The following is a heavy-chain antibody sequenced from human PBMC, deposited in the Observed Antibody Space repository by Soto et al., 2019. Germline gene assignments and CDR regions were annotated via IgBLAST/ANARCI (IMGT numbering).Heavy chain of an antibody. CDR3: ARDHIVVVPAASYYYYYGMDV. J-gene: IGHJ6*02. Sequence: SVKVSCKASGVTFSSYAISWVRQAPVQGLEWMGGIIPIFGTANYAQKFQGRVTITADESTSTAYMELSSLRSEDTAVYYCARDHIVVVPAASYYYYYGMDVWGQGTTVTVSS. CDR2: IIPIFGTA. CDR1: GVTFSSYA. D-gene: IGHD2-2*01. V-gene: IGHV1-69*13.